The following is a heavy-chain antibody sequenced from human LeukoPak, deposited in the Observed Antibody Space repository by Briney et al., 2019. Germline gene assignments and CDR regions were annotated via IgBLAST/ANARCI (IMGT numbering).Heavy chain of an antibody. CDR2: IIPILGIA. CDR1: GGTFSSYA. Sequence: GASAKVSCKASGGTFSSYAISWVRQAPGQGLEWMGRIIPILGIANYAQKFQGRVTITADKSASTAYMELSSLRSEDTAVYYCARSSSNNYYYDSSGPDVDYWGQGTLVTVSS. D-gene: IGHD3-22*01. V-gene: IGHV1-69*04. CDR3: ARSSSNNYYYDSSGPDVDY. J-gene: IGHJ4*02.